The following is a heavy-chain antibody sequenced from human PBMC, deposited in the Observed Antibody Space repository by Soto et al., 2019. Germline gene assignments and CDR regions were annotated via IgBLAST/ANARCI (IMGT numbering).Heavy chain of an antibody. J-gene: IGHJ6*02. D-gene: IGHD3-10*01. V-gene: IGHV3-23*01. Sequence: PGGSLRLSCAASGFTFSSYAMSWVRQAPGKGLEWVSAISGSGGSTYSADPVKGRFTISRDNSKNTLYLQMNSLRAEDTAVYYCAKDIEWFGESTHPYYGRDVWGQGTTVTVSS. CDR1: GFTFSSYA. CDR2: ISGSGGST. CDR3: AKDIEWFGESTHPYYGRDV.